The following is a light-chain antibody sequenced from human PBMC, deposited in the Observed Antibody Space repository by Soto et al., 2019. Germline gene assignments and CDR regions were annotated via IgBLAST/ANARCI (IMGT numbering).Light chain of an antibody. J-gene: IGKJ1*01. Sequence: DIVMTQSPDSLAVSLGERATIKCKSSQSVLYSSNNKNYLAWYQHKPGQPPNLLIYWATTRKSGVPDRFSGSGSWTDFTLTISSLQAADVAVYYCQQYYSPTWTFGQGTKVEIK. CDR3: QQYYSPTWT. CDR2: WAT. V-gene: IGKV4-1*01. CDR1: QSVLYSSNNKNY.